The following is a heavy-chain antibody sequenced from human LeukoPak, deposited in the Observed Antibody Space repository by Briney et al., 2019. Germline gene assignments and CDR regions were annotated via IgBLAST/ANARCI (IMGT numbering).Heavy chain of an antibody. CDR3: ARESDSSGYYEDY. J-gene: IGHJ4*02. CDR2: INHSGST. D-gene: IGHD3-22*01. CDR1: GGSFSGYY. V-gene: IGHV4-34*01. Sequence: PSETLSLTCAVYGGSFSGYYWSWIRQPPGKGLEWIGEINHSGSTNYNPSLKSRVTISVDTSKTQFSLKLSSVTAADTAVYYCARESDSSGYYEDYWGQGTLVTVSS.